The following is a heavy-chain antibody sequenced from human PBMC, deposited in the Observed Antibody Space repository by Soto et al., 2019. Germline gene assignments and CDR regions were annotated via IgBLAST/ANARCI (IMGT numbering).Heavy chain of an antibody. CDR3: ARARRDGYRRYFDF. J-gene: IGHJ4*02. D-gene: IGHD5-18*01. Sequence: PSETLSLTCTVSGVSITSYFWSWIRQTPGKGLDWIGSISFSGATYSNPSLKGRAALSVDTSENHLSLTLKSVTSADTAVYFCARARRDGYRRYFDFWGQGTQVTVSS. V-gene: IGHV4-59*01. CDR2: ISFSGAT. CDR1: GVSITSYF.